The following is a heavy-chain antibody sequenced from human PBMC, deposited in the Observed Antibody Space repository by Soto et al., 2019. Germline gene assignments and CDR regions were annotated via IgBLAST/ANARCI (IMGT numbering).Heavy chain of an antibody. D-gene: IGHD5-18*01. CDR1: GGSFSGYY. J-gene: IGHJ6*02. V-gene: IGHV4-34*01. CDR3: ARVAAMDFYYYYYGMDV. Sequence: SETLSLTCAVYGGSFSGYYWSWIRQPPGKGLEWIGEVNHSGSTNYNPSLKSRVTISVDTSKNQFSLKLSSVTAADTAVYYCARVAAMDFYYYYYGMDVWGQGTTVTVSS. CDR2: VNHSGST.